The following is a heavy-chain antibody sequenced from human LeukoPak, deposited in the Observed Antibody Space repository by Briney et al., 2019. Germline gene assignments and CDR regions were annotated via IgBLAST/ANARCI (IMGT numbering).Heavy chain of an antibody. CDR3: AKDIVLGNYYYYGMDV. J-gene: IGHJ6*02. CDR2: ISWNSGST. CDR1: GFTFDDYA. Sequence: GGSLRLSCAASGFTFDDYAMHWVRQAPGKGLEWVSGISWNSGSTGYADSVKGRFTISRDNAKNSLYLQMNSLRAEDTALYYCAKDIVLGNYYYYGMDVWGQGTTVTVSS. V-gene: IGHV3-9*01. D-gene: IGHD2-8*02.